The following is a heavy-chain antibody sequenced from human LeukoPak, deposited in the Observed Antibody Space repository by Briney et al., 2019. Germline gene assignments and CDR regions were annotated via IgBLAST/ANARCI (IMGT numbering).Heavy chain of an antibody. CDR1: GFPFNTYA. CDR2: ISSNGDNT. Sequence: GGSLRLSCSASGFPFNTYAIHWVRQAPGKGLEYVAGISSNGDNTDFADSAKGRFTISRDNSKSTLFLQMNSLRAKDTAVYFCTRDSALLGVAFDLWGQGTVVTVSS. J-gene: IGHJ3*01. V-gene: IGHV3-64D*06. D-gene: IGHD2-15*01. CDR3: TRDSALLGVAFDL.